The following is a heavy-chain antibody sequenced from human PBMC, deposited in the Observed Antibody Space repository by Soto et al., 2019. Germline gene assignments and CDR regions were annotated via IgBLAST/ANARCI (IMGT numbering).Heavy chain of an antibody. CDR3: ARDSEPNDAFDI. J-gene: IGHJ3*02. CDR2: INPSGGST. V-gene: IGHV1-46*03. Sequence: QAPGQGLEWMGIINPSGGSTSYAQKFQGRVTMTRDTSTSTVYMELSSLRSEDTAVYYCARDSEPNDAFDIWGQGTMVTVSS.